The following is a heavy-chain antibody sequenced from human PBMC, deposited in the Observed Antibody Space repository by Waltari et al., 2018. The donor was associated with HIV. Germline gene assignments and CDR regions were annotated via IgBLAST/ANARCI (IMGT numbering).Heavy chain of an antibody. D-gene: IGHD7-27*01. V-gene: IGHV3-74*02. Sequence: VESGGTPVQPGESLRLSCKASGFIFGSHWMHWVRQSPGKGLVGFSRIDGDGRVKKYADTVKGRFTVSRDNAKNSLYLQMNSLRDEDTAVYYCARGSARLWDFDYWGQGTLVTVSS. J-gene: IGHJ4*02. CDR2: IDGDGRVK. CDR1: GFIFGSHW. CDR3: ARGSARLWDFDY.